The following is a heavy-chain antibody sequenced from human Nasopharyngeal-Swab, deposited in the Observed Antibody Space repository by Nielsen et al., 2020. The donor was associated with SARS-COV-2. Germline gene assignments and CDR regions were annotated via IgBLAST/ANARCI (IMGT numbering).Heavy chain of an antibody. CDR3: ASDLYDILTGYYVDY. V-gene: IGHV4-30-2*01. CDR1: GGSISSYS. Sequence: SETLSLTCTVSGGSISSYSWSWIRQPPGKGLEWIGYIYHSGSTYYNPSLKSRVTISVDRSKNQFSPKLSSATAADTAVYYCASDLYDILTGYYVDYWGQGTLVTVSS. D-gene: IGHD3-9*01. CDR2: IYHSGST. J-gene: IGHJ4*02.